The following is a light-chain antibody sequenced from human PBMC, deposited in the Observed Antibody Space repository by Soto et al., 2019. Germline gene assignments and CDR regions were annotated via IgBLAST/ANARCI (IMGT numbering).Light chain of an antibody. V-gene: IGLV2-23*01. CDR1: SSDVGSYNL. Sequence: QSVLTQPASVSGSPGQSSTISWTGTSSDVGSYNLVSWYQQHPGKDPKLMIYEGSKRPSGVSNRFSGSKSGNTASLTISGLQAEDEADYYCCSYAGSSTYVFGTGTKVTVL. J-gene: IGLJ1*01. CDR2: EGS. CDR3: CSYAGSSTYV.